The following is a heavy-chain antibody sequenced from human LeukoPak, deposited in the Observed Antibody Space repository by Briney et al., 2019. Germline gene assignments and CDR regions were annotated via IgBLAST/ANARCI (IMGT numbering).Heavy chain of an antibody. V-gene: IGHV4-59*01. CDR2: VSYIGST. Sequence: SETLSLTCTVSGGSISNYYWSRFRQPPGKGLEWIGYVSYIGSTNYHPSLKNRVTISVDTSKNQFSLRLNSVTAADTAVYYCARGGESGYDYSDSWGQGTLVTVSS. D-gene: IGHD5-12*01. J-gene: IGHJ4*02. CDR3: ARGGESGYDYSDS. CDR1: GGSISNYY.